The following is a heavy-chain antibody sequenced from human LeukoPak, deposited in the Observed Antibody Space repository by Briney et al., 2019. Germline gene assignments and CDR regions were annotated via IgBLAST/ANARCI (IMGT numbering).Heavy chain of an antibody. V-gene: IGHV1-18*01. D-gene: IGHD3-3*01. CDR1: GYTFTNYA. CDR3: ARDREYYDFWSGYSDFDY. CDR2: ISAYNGNT. Sequence: ASVKVSCKASGYTFTNYAMNWVRQSPGQGLEWMGWISAYNGNTNYAQKLQGRVTMTTDTSTSTAYMELRSLRSDDTAVYYCARDREYYDFWSGYSDFDYWGQGTLVTVSS. J-gene: IGHJ4*02.